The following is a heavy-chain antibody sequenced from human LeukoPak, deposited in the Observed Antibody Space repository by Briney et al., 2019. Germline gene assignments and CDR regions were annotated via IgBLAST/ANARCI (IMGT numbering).Heavy chain of an antibody. D-gene: IGHD3/OR15-3a*01. J-gene: IGHJ4*02. Sequence: GASVKVSCKVSGYTLTELSMHWVRQAPGKGLEWMGGFDPEDGETIYAQKFQGRGTMTRDTSTRTVYMELSSLRSEDTAVYYCTRDADGGLVYDYWGQGTLVTVSS. CDR2: FDPEDGET. CDR1: GYTLTELS. V-gene: IGHV1-24*01. CDR3: TRDADGGLVYDY.